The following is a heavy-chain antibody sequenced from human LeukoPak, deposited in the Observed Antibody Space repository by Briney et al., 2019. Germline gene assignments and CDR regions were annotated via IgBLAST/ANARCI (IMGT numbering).Heavy chain of an antibody. CDR1: RFTVSSNF. CDR2: IKQDGSRK. Sequence: GGSLRLSCVASRFTVSSNFMSWVRQAPGKGLEWVAKIKQDGSRKDYVDSVKGRFTISRDNAKNTLYLQMNSLRAEDTALYYCATSSSWYPVSSDHWGQGTLVTVSS. D-gene: IGHD6-13*01. CDR3: ATSSSWYPVSSDH. J-gene: IGHJ4*02. V-gene: IGHV3-7*01.